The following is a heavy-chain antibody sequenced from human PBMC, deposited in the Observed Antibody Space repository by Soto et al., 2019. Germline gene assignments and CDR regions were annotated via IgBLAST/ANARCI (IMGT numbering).Heavy chain of an antibody. CDR1: GCSVSSGSYY. CDR3: ARISGYTYGLPPYFDY. CDR2: IYYSGST. J-gene: IGHJ4*02. D-gene: IGHD5-18*01. Sequence: QVQLQESGPGLVKPSETLSLTCTVSGCSVSSGSYYWSWIRQPPGKGLEWIGYIYYSGSTNYNPSLKSRVTISVDTSKNQFSLKLSSVPAADTAVYYCARISGYTYGLPPYFDYWGQGTLVTVSS. V-gene: IGHV4-61*01.